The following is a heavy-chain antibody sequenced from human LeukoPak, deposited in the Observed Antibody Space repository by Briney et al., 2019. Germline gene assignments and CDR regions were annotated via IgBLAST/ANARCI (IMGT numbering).Heavy chain of an antibody. D-gene: IGHD2-15*01. V-gene: IGHV3-21*04. CDR1: GFTFSNYA. CDR3: ATEYKGY. Sequence: GGSLRLSCAASGFTFSNYAMNWVRQAPGKGLEWVSSISSSSSYIYYTGSVKGRFTISRDNAKNSLYLQINSLRADDTAIYYCATEYKGYWGQGTLLTVSS. CDR2: ISSSSSYI. J-gene: IGHJ4*02.